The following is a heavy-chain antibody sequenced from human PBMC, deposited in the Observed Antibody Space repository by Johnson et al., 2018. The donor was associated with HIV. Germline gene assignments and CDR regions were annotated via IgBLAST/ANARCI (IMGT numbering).Heavy chain of an antibody. D-gene: IGHD2/OR15-2a*01. J-gene: IGHJ3*02. CDR2: ISYDGSNK. CDR3: AKAIGDAFDI. CDR1: GFTFSNYG. Sequence: QVQLVESGGGVVQPGRSLRLSCVASGFTFSNYGMHWVRQAPGKGLEWVAVISYDGSNKYYADSVKGRFTISRDNSKNTLYLQMNSLRAEDTAVYYCAKAIGDAFDICGQGTMVTVSS. V-gene: IGHV3-30*18.